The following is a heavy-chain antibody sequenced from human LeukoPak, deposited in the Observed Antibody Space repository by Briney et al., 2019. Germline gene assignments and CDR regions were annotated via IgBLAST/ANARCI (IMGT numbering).Heavy chain of an antibody. J-gene: IGHJ4*02. D-gene: IGHD1-26*01. CDR2: IIPIFGTA. CDR3: AKDPQWAEENLDYFDY. Sequence: SVKVSCKASGGTFSSYAISWVRQAPGQGLEWMGGIIPIFGTANYAQKFQGRVTITADKSTSTAYMELSSLRSEDTAVYYCAKDPQWAEENLDYFDYWGQGTLVTVSS. CDR1: GGTFSSYA. V-gene: IGHV1-69*06.